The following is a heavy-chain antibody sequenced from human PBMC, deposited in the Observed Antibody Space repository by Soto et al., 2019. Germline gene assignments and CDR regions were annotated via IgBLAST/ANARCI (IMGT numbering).Heavy chain of an antibody. V-gene: IGHV6-1*01. D-gene: IGHD6-6*01. CDR3: AASIGYYYYYGMDV. Sequence: SQTLLLTCAISGDSVASNSAAWNWIRPSPSRGLEWLGRTYYRSKWYNDYAVSVKSRITINPVTSKNQFSLQLNSVTPEDTAVYYCAASIGYYYYYGMDVWGQGTTVTVSS. CDR1: GDSVASNSAA. CDR2: TYYRSKWYN. J-gene: IGHJ6*02.